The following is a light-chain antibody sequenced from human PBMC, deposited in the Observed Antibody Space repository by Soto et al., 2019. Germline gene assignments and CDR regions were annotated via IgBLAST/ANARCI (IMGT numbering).Light chain of an antibody. J-gene: IGKJ4*01. CDR3: QQYNNWPGT. Sequence: EIVMTQSPATLSVSPGERATLSCRASQSVSSNLAWYQQKPGQAPRLLIYGASTRATGIPASFSGSGSGTEFTLIISSLQSEDFAGYYCQQYNNWPGTFGGGTKVEIK. CDR1: QSVSSN. V-gene: IGKV3-15*01. CDR2: GAS.